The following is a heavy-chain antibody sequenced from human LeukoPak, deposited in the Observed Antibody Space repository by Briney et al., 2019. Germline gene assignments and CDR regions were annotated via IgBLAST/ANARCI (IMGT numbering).Heavy chain of an antibody. V-gene: IGHV3-48*04. CDR1: GFSLSDYG. CDR2: ISSSGSTI. J-gene: IGHJ6*04. Sequence: GGSLRLSCAVSGFSLSDYGIHWVRQAPGKGLEWVSYISSSGSTIYYADSVKGRFTISRDNAKSSLYLQMNSLRAEDTAVYYCAELGITMIGGVWGKGTTVTISS. D-gene: IGHD3-10*02. CDR3: AELGITMIGGV.